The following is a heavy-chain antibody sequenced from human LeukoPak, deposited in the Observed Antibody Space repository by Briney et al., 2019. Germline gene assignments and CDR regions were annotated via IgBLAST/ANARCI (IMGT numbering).Heavy chain of an antibody. J-gene: IGHJ4*02. CDR1: GYTFTGYY. V-gene: IGHV1-2*02. CDR3: ARAQVEYCSGGRCYSGY. D-gene: IGHD2-15*01. Sequence: GASVKVSCKASGYTFTGYYMHWVRQAPGQGLEWMGWINPNSGGTKYAQKFQGTVTMTRDTSVSTAYMELSRLRSDDTAVYYCARAQVEYCSGGRCYSGYWGQGTLVTVSS. CDR2: INPNSGGT.